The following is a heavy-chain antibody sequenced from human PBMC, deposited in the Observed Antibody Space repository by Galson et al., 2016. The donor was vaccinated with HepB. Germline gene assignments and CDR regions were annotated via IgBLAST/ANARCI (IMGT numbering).Heavy chain of an antibody. J-gene: IGHJ4*02. Sequence: QSGAEVKKPGESLRISCQGSGYTFTNYWISWVRQIPGKGLEWMGRIDPHDSHIDYSPSFEGQVTIAADKSITTAYLEWRSLKASDSAMYYWGRHSISAWPADFDYWGQGTLVSVSS. CDR2: IDPHDSHI. D-gene: IGHD6-19*01. CDR3: GRHSISAWPADFDY. CDR1: GYTFTNYW. V-gene: IGHV5-10-1*04.